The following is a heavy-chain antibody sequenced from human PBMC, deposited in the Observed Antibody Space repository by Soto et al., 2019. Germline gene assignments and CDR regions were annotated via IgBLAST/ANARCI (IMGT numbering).Heavy chain of an antibody. Sequence: QVQLVQSGAEVKKPGASVKVSCKASGYTFTGYYMHWVRQAPGQGLEWMGWINPNSGGTNYAQKFQGWVTMTRDTSISTAYMELSRLRSDDTAVYYCARGGNDYIWVSYRPDYYYYYMDVWGKGTTVTVSS. CDR1: GYTFTGYY. J-gene: IGHJ6*03. CDR2: INPNSGGT. D-gene: IGHD3-16*02. V-gene: IGHV1-2*04. CDR3: ARGGNDYIWVSYRPDYYYYYMDV.